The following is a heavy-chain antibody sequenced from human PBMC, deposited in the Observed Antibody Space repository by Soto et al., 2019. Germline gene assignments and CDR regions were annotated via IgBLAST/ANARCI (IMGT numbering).Heavy chain of an antibody. D-gene: IGHD3-22*01. J-gene: IGHJ4*02. CDR1: GFTFSSYG. Sequence: ESGGGVVQPGRSLRLSCAASGFTFSSYGMHWVRQAPGKGLEWVAVISYDGSNKYYADSVKGRFTISRDNSKNTLYLQMNSLRAEDTAVYYCAKDDYDSSGYYYLAGWGQGTLVTVSS. CDR3: AKDDYDSSGYYYLAG. V-gene: IGHV3-30*18. CDR2: ISYDGSNK.